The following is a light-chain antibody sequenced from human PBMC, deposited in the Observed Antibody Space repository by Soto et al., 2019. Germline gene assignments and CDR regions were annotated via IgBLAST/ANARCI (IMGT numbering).Light chain of an antibody. CDR3: QQYGSSPWT. CDR1: QSVSSSH. V-gene: IGKV3-20*01. J-gene: IGKJ1*01. Sequence: EIVLTQSPGTLSLSPGERATLSCRASQSVSSSHLAWYQQKPGQAPGLLIHGASNRATGVPDRISGGGSGTDFTLTISRLEPEDFAVFYCQQYGSSPWTFGQGTKVEI. CDR2: GAS.